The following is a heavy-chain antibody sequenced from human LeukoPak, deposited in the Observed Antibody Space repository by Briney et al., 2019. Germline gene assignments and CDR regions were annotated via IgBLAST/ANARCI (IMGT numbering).Heavy chain of an antibody. CDR2: IYSSGST. J-gene: IGHJ4*02. CDR1: GGSISSYY. V-gene: IGHV4-4*07. Sequence: SETLSLTCTVSGGSISSYYWSWIRQPAGKGLEWIGRIYSSGSTNYNPSLQSRVTMSVDTSKNQFSLRLSSVTAADTAVYYCARGSSGWYSIDYWGQGTLVTVSS. D-gene: IGHD6-19*01. CDR3: ARGSSGWYSIDY.